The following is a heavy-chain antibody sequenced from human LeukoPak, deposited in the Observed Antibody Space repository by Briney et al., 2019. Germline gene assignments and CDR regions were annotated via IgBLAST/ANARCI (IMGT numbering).Heavy chain of an antibody. CDR2: IYYSGSA. Sequence: PSETLSRTCTVSGGSISSSSYYWGWIRQPPGKGLEWIGSIYYSGSAYYNPSLKSRVTISVDTSKNQFSLKLSSVTAADTAVYYCARTRDYYDSSGLSGWGQGTLVTVSS. V-gene: IGHV4-39*01. J-gene: IGHJ4*02. CDR1: GGSISSSSYY. CDR3: ARTRDYYDSSGLSG. D-gene: IGHD3-22*01.